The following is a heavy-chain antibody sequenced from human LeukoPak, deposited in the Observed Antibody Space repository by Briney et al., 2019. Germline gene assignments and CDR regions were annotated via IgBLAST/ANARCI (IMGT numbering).Heavy chain of an antibody. CDR2: INHSGST. CDR1: GGSFSGYY. J-gene: IGHJ4*02. D-gene: IGHD3-16*01. V-gene: IGHV4-34*01. Sequence: PSETLSLTCAVYGGSFSGYYWSWIRQPPGKGLEWIGEINHSGSTNSNPSLKSRVTISVDTSKNQFSLKRSSVTAADTAVYYWARGSSYDYVGGSSDLDYWGQGTLVTVSS. CDR3: ARGSSYDYVGGSSDLDY.